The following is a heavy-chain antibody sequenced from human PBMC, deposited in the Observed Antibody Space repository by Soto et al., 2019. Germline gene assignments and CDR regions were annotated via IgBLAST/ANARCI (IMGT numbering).Heavy chain of an antibody. D-gene: IGHD6-6*01. CDR1: GFTLSGYA. V-gene: IGHV3-64*01. CDR2: ISSNGVGT. Sequence: VQLAESGGGLAQPGGSLRLSCAASGFTLSGYARDWVRQAPGKGREYVSGISSNGVGTYYANSVQGRFTISRDNSKNTVYLQMGSLRPEDMAVYYCARRARPDFYYMDVWGKGTPVTVSS. J-gene: IGHJ6*03. CDR3: ARRARPDFYYMDV.